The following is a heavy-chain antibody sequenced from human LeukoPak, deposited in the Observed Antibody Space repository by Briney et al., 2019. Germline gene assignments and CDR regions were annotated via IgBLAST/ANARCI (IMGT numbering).Heavy chain of an antibody. J-gene: IGHJ4*02. CDR2: ISGSGGST. CDR1: GFTFSNAW. Sequence: GGSLRLSCAASGFTFSNAWMSWVRQAPGKGLEWVSGISGSGGSTHYADSVKGRFTISRDNAKNSLYLQMNSLRAEDTAVYYCARTNGDYDFDYWGQGTLVTVSS. D-gene: IGHD4-17*01. V-gene: IGHV3-11*01. CDR3: ARTNGDYDFDY.